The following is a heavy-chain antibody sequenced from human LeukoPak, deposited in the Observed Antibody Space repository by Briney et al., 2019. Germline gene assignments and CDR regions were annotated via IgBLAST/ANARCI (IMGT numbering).Heavy chain of an antibody. J-gene: IGHJ4*02. CDR1: GGSISSSSYY. CDR3: ARYDSSGSFNDY. Sequence: PSETLSLTCTVSGGSISSSSYYWGWIRQPPGKGLEWIGSIYYSGSTYYNPSLKSRVTISVDTSKNQFSLKLNSVTAADTAVYYCARYDSSGSFNDYWGQGTLVTVSS. CDR2: IYYSGST. D-gene: IGHD3-22*01. V-gene: IGHV4-39*01.